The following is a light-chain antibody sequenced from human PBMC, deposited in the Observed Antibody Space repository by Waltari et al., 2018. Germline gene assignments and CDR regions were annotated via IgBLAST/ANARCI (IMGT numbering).Light chain of an antibody. Sequence: SDLIQPDSASGSPGPPIPASRPGPRSAHGGHQVVSWYQQHPGKAPKLLIYEITNRPSGISKRFSGSKSGNTASLTITGLQAEDEADYYCNSYRTSTTHVLFGGGTKLTVL. CDR3: NSYRTSTTHVL. V-gene: IGLV2-14*01. J-gene: IGLJ3*02. CDR2: EIT. CDR1: RSAHGGHQV.